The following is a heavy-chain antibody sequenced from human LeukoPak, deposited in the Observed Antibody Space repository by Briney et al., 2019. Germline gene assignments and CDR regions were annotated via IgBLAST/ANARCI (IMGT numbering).Heavy chain of an antibody. J-gene: IGHJ1*01. CDR3: ARDVAAAGTGWTEYFQH. CDR2: ISSSSSYI. CDR1: GFTFSSYS. Sequence: NPGGSLRLSCAASGFTFSSYSMNWVRQAPGKGLEWVSSISSSSSYIYYADSVKGRFTISRDNSKNTLYLQMNSLRAEDTAVYYCARDVAAAGTGWTEYFQHRGQGTLVTVSS. D-gene: IGHD6-13*01. V-gene: IGHV3-21*01.